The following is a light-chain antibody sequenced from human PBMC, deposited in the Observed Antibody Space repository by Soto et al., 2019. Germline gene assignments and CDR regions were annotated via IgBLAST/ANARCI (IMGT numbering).Light chain of an antibody. J-gene: IGLJ2*01. V-gene: IGLV4-69*01. CDR1: SGHSSYT. CDR3: QTWGTGTVV. CDR2: LNGDSSH. Sequence: QLVLTQSPSASASLGASVKLTCTLSSGHSSYTIAWHQHQPEKGPRYLMILNGDSSHRKGDGSPDRSSGSTSGAELYLTTSILHSEDEADYYCQTWGTGTVVFGGGTKLTVL.